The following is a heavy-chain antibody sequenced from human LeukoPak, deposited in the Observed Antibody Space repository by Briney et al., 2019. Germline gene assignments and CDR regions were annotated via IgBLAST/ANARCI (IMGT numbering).Heavy chain of an antibody. Sequence: SETLSLTCAVYGGSFSGYYWSWIRQPPGKGMEWIGEINHSGGTNYNPSLKSRVTISVDTSNNQFSLKLSSVTAADTAVYYCARSFYGSGRFYYYYYYMDVWGKGTTVTVSS. D-gene: IGHD3-10*01. CDR3: ARSFYGSGRFYYYYYYMDV. V-gene: IGHV4-34*01. J-gene: IGHJ6*03. CDR2: INHSGGT. CDR1: GGSFSGYY.